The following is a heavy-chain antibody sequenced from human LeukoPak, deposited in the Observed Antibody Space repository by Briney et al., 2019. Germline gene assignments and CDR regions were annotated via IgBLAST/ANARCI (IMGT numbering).Heavy chain of an antibody. Sequence: ASVKVSCKASGYTFTSYDINWVRQATGQGLEWMGWMNPNSGNTGYAQKFQGRVTMTRNTSISTAYMEPSSLRSEDTAVYYCARSGYCSSTSCDGYYYYYGMDVWGQGTTVTVSS. V-gene: IGHV1-8*01. D-gene: IGHD2-2*03. CDR1: GYTFTSYD. CDR3: ARSGYCSSTSCDGYYYYYGMDV. J-gene: IGHJ6*02. CDR2: MNPNSGNT.